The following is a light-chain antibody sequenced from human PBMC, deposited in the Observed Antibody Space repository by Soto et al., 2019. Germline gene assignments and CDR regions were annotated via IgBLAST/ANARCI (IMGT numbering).Light chain of an antibody. Sequence: DIQVTQSPSTLSSSVGDRVTITCRASQSIGTWLAWYQQNPGKAPKLLIFDASTLESGVPSRFSGSGSGTDFTLTISSLQPDDFATYYCQHYNSYSEAFGQGTKVDIK. CDR3: QHYNSYSEA. V-gene: IGKV1-5*01. CDR2: DAS. J-gene: IGKJ1*01. CDR1: QSIGTW.